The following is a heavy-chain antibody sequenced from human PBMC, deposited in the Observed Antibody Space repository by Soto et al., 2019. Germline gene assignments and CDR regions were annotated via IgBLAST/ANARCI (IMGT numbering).Heavy chain of an antibody. D-gene: IGHD3-16*01. CDR2: IYPGDSDT. V-gene: IGHV5-51*01. CDR3: ARQGSNGAYVYFPMDV. CDR1: GYRFNNYW. J-gene: IGHJ6*02. Sequence: GESLKISCNGSGYRFNNYWIGWVRQVPGKGLDWIGMIYPGDSDTTYSPSFQGQVTMSADKSTSTAYLEWSSLKASDTATYYCARQGSNGAYVYFPMDVWGQGTTVTVSS.